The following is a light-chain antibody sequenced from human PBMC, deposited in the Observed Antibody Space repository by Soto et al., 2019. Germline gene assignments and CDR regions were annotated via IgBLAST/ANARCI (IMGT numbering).Light chain of an antibody. Sequence: AIQMTQSPSSLSASVGDRVTITCRARQAIRNDLGWYQQKPGKAPNLLIFGASNLQAGVPVRFSASGSGTNFTLTISNLQTEDFASDYWLQDYTYPWTFGQGNKVDI. V-gene: IGKV1-6*01. J-gene: IGKJ1*01. CDR1: QAIRND. CDR3: LQDYTYPWT. CDR2: GAS.